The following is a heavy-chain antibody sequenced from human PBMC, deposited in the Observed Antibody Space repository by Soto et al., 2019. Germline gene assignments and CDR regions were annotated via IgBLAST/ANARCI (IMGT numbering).Heavy chain of an antibody. D-gene: IGHD2-8*01. CDR3: ANWVEGTMVYFDY. CDR2: ISGSGDRT. J-gene: IGHJ4*02. CDR1: GFTFSSYA. V-gene: IGHV3-23*01. Sequence: GGSLRLSCAASGFTFSSYAMSWVRQAPGKGLEWVSAISGSGDRTYYADSVKGRFTISRDNSKSTLYLKMNSLRADDTAVYYCANWVEGTMVYFDYWGQGTLVTVSS.